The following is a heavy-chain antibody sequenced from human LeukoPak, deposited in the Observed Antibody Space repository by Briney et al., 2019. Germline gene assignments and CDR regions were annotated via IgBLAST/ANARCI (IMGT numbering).Heavy chain of an antibody. CDR3: ARWTTTYLDY. D-gene: IGHD3/OR15-3a*01. Sequence: ASVKVSCKASGYTFIRYYIHWVRQAPGQWLEWMGIVNPSGDSTNYAQKFQGRVTMTRDTSTSTVYMELSSLRSEDTAVYYCARWTTTYLDYWGQGTLVIVSS. V-gene: IGHV1-46*01. J-gene: IGHJ4*02. CDR1: GYTFIRYY. CDR2: VNPSGDST.